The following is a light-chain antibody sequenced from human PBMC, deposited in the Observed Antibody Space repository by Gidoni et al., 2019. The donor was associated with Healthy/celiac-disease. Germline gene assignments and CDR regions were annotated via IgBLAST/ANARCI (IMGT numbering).Light chain of an antibody. CDR2: EVS. Sequence: QSALTQPASVSGSPGQSITISCTGTSSDVGIYNYVSWYQQHPGTAPKLMIYEVSNRPSGVSNRFSGSKSGNTASLTISGLQAEDEADYYCSSYTISSTPWVFGGGTKLTVL. CDR3: SSYTISSTPWV. J-gene: IGLJ3*02. V-gene: IGLV2-14*01. CDR1: SSDVGIYNY.